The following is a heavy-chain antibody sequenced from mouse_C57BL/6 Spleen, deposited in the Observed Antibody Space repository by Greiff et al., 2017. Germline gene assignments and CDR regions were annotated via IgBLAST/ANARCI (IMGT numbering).Heavy chain of an antibody. D-gene: IGHD2-2*01. Sequence: EVMLVESGGGLVKPGGSLKLSCAASGFTFSSYAMSWVRQTPEKRLEWVATISDGGSYTYYPDNVKGRFTISRDNAKNTLYLQMSRLKSEEPAMYYCARDCGYDDAMDYWGQGTSGTVSS. CDR3: ARDCGYDDAMDY. CDR1: GFTFSSYA. V-gene: IGHV5-4*01. J-gene: IGHJ4*01. CDR2: ISDGGSYT.